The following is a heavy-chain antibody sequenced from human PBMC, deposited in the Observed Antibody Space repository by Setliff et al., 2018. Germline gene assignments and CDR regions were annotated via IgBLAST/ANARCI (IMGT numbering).Heavy chain of an antibody. Sequence: SETLSLTCTVSGASINNSLNYWAWIRQPPGQGLEWIGLIYDTGSTYYNPSLXSRVTXXXXXXXXXXXXXXXXXXXXXXXXXYCAIPGYGDYFGYFRNWSQGTLVTVSS. V-gene: IGHV4-39*01. CDR3: AIPGYGDYFGYFRN. CDR1: GASINNSLNY. D-gene: IGHD4-17*01. J-gene: IGHJ1*01. CDR2: IYDTGST.